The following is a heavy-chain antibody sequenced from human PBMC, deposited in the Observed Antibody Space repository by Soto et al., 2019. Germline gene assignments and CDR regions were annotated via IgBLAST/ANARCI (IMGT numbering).Heavy chain of an antibody. CDR1: GFTFSSYD. V-gene: IGHV3-23*01. D-gene: IGHD2-8*01. CDR2: ISDSGGRT. Sequence: GGSLRLSCAASGFTFSSYDFSWVRQAPGKGLEWISFISDSGGRTHYVDSVKGRFTISRDNSKSVLYLQMSNLRAEDTAVYYCARDNGVRTSLDYCGQGTLVTVSS. J-gene: IGHJ4*02. CDR3: ARDNGVRTSLDY.